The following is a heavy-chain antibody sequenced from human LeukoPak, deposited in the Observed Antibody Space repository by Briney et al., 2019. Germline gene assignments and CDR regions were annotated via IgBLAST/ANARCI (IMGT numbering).Heavy chain of an antibody. CDR2: TKPDGSAE. J-gene: IGHJ4*02. D-gene: IGHD6-19*01. Sequence: GGSLRLSCAASGFTFRNYWMGWVRQAPGKGLEWVANTKPDGSAEYYADSVRGRFTTSRDNANNFLYLQMNSLRAEDTAVYYCAKDQRYSSGWYYWGQGTLVTVSS. V-gene: IGHV3-7*03. CDR3: AKDQRYSSGWYY. CDR1: GFTFRNYW.